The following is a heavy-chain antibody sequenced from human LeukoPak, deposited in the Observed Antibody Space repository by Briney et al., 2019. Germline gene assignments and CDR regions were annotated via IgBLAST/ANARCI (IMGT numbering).Heavy chain of an antibody. J-gene: IGHJ4*02. CDR2: IKSKTDGGTA. V-gene: IGHV3-15*01. Sequence: PGGSLRLSCAASGLTFKNAWKSWVRQGPGKGLEWVGRIKSKTDGGTADHATPVEGRFTIPRDDSKNTLYLQMNSLKTEDTAVYYCTTERGYSGYDNWGQGTLVTVSS. D-gene: IGHD5-12*01. CDR3: TTERGYSGYDN. CDR1: GLTFKNAW.